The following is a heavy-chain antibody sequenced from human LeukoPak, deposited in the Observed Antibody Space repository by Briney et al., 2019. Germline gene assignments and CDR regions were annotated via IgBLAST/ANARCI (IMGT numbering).Heavy chain of an antibody. J-gene: IGHJ6*02. CDR3: ARGRTAAARRTHYGMDV. V-gene: IGHV1-8*01. CDR2: MNPNSGRT. Sequence: ASVKVSCKASGYTFTSYDINWVRQATGQGLEWMGWMNPNSGRTGYAQKFQGRVTMTRNTSISTAYMELSSLRSEDTAVYYCARGRTAAARRTHYGMDVWGQGTTVTVSS. CDR1: GYTFTSYD. D-gene: IGHD6-6*01.